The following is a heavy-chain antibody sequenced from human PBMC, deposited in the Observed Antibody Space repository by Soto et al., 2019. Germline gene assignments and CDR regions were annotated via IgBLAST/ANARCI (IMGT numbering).Heavy chain of an antibody. Sequence: PSETLSLTCTVSGGAISGYYWSWIRQPPGKGLEWIGYIYYSGSTNYNPSLKSRVTISVDTSKNQFSLKLSSVTAADTAVYYCAXVSDYYDSSGYYRGFDYWGQGTLVTVSS. CDR1: GGAISGYY. V-gene: IGHV4-59*01. CDR3: AXVSDYYDSSGYYRGFDY. J-gene: IGHJ4*02. D-gene: IGHD3-22*01. CDR2: IYYSGST.